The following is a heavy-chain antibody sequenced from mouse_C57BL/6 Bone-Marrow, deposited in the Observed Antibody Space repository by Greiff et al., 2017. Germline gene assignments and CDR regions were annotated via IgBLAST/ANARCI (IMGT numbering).Heavy chain of an antibody. CDR2: IDPSDSET. CDR1: GYTFTSYW. Sequence: QVQLQQSGAELVRPGSSVKLSCKASGYTFTSYWMHWVKQRPIQGLEWIGNIDPSDSETHYNQKFKDKATLTVDKSSSTAYMQLSSLTSEDSAVYYCARGGMDYDSSYGFAYWGQGTLVTVSA. D-gene: IGHD1-1*01. CDR3: ARGGMDYDSSYGFAY. J-gene: IGHJ3*01. V-gene: IGHV1-52*01.